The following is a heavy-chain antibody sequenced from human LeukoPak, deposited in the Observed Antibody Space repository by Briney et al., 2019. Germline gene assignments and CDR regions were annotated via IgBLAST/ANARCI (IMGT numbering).Heavy chain of an antibody. J-gene: IGHJ4*02. Sequence: SETLSLTCAVYGGSFSGYYWSWIRQPPGKGLEWIGEINHSGSTNYNSSLKSRVTISVDTSKNQFSLKLSSVTAADTAVYYCARTYYDFWSGYSGGYYFDYWGQGTLVTVSS. CDR1: GGSFSGYY. V-gene: IGHV4-34*01. D-gene: IGHD3-3*01. CDR3: ARTYYDFWSGYSGGYYFDY. CDR2: INHSGST.